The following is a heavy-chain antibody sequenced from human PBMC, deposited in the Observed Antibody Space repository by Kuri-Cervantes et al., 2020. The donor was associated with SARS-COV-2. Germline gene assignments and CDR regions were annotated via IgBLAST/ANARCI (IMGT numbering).Heavy chain of an antibody. CDR1: GFTFSNAW. CDR3: ARDNHQGAKNYYYYYGMDV. Sequence: GESLKISCAASGFTFSNAWMSWVRQAPGKGLEWVGRIKSKTDGGTTDYAAPVKGRFTISRDDSKNTLYLQMNSLRAEDTAVYYCARDNHQGAKNYYYYYGMDVWGQGTTVTVSS. J-gene: IGHJ6*02. V-gene: IGHV3-15*01. CDR2: IKSKTDGGTT. D-gene: IGHD1-7*01.